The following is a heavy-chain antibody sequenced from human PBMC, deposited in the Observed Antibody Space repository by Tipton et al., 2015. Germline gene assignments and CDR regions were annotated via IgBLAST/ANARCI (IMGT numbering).Heavy chain of an antibody. J-gene: IGHJ4*02. CDR3: ARGTDFGDYIRGSFDY. CDR2: IIPAFGAA. CDR1: GGTFSSYT. Sequence: QLVQSGAEVKKPGSSVKVSCKTSGGTFSSYTISWVRQAPGQGLEWMGRIIPAFGAANYAQKFQGRVTITADESTTTAYMEVSSLRSEDTAVYYCARGTDFGDYIRGSFDYWGQGTLVTVSS. V-gene: IGHV1-69*18. D-gene: IGHD4-17*01.